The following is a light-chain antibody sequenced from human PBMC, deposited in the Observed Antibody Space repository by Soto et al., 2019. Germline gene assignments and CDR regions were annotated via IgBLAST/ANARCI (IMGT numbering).Light chain of an antibody. CDR2: AAS. J-gene: IGKJ5*01. CDR1: QSISSY. V-gene: IGKV1-39*01. CDR3: QQSYSTPR. Sequence: DIQSTQSPASLCSGVVERVSITCRASQSISSYLNWYQQKPGKAPKLLIYAASSLQSGVPSRFSGSGSGTDFTLTISSLQTEDFATYYCQQSYSTPRFGQGTRLEIK.